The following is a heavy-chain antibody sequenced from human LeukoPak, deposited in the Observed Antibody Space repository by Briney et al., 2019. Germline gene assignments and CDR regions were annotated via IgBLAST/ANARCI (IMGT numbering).Heavy chain of an antibody. Sequence: GGSLRLSCAASGFIVSGDFMSWVRQAPGKGLEWVSVLYSGGNTYHADSVKGRFTISRDNSKNTLYLQMNSLRAEDTAVYYCARGSIPMLDYWGQGTLVTVSS. J-gene: IGHJ4*02. V-gene: IGHV3-66*01. CDR1: GFIVSGDF. CDR3: ARGSIPMLDY. CDR2: LYSGGNT.